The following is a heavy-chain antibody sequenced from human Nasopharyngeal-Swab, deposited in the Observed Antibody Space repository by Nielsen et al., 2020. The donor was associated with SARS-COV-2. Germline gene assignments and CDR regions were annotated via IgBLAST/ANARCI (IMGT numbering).Heavy chain of an antibody. CDR3: ARGIVGAITGDAFDI. CDR1: GFTFSSYA. V-gene: IGHV3-30-3*01. D-gene: IGHD1-26*01. Sequence: GESLKISCAASGFTFSSYAMHWVRQAPGKGLEWEAVTSYDGSNEYYADSVKGRFTISRDKSKNTLYLQMNSLRADDTAVYYCARGIVGAITGDAFDIWGQGTMVTVSS. CDR2: TSYDGSNE. J-gene: IGHJ3*02.